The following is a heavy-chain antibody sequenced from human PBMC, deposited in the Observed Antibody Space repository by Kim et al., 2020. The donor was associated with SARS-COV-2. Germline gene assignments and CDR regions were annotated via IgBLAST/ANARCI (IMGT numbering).Heavy chain of an antibody. V-gene: IGHV3-48*02. Sequence: GGSLRLSCTTSGFDFSTYDMNWVRQAPGKGLEWVSYISAGSGSIYYADSLEGRFTVSRDNNKNSLYLHMSSLRDDETGVYYCVRDGPSRGSWYFDYWGQGTLVAVSS. D-gene: IGHD2-15*01. CDR2: ISAGSGSI. CDR3: VRDGPSRGSWYFDY. J-gene: IGHJ4*02. CDR1: GFDFSTYD.